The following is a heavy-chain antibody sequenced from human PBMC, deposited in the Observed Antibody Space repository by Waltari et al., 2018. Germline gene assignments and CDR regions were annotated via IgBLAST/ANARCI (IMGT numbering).Heavy chain of an antibody. CDR1: GYTFTDHA. Sequence: QVQLVQSGSELKKPGASVKVSCKASGYTFTDHAMNWVRQAPGQGLQFLGWMNTNTQCPFYARGFAGRFVFSLDTSIGTAYMDITSLKTEDTAVYYCARELLGGGAFDSWGQGTLVSVSS. V-gene: IGHV7-4-1*02. CDR2: MNTNTQCP. D-gene: IGHD3-16*01. CDR3: ARELLGGGAFDS. J-gene: IGHJ4*02.